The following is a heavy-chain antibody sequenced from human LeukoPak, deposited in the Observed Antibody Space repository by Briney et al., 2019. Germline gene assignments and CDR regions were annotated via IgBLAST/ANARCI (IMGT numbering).Heavy chain of an antibody. V-gene: IGHV3-21*01. Sequence: GGSLRLSCAASGFTFSSYSMNWVRQAPGKGLEWVSSISSSSSYIYYADSVEGRFIISRDKAKNSLYLQMNSLRAEDTAVYYCARVGGRIAVAGVSDYWGQGTLVTVSS. J-gene: IGHJ4*02. CDR2: ISSSSSYI. CDR3: ARVGGRIAVAGVSDY. D-gene: IGHD6-19*01. CDR1: GFTFSSYS.